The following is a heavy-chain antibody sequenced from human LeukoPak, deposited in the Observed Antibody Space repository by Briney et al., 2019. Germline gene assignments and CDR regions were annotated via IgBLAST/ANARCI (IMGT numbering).Heavy chain of an antibody. CDR3: AKDQHYYDSSGYSRMGYFDY. CDR1: GFTFSSYA. D-gene: IGHD3-22*01. CDR2: ISGSGGST. J-gene: IGHJ4*02. V-gene: IGHV3-23*01. Sequence: GGSLRLYCAASGFTFSSYAMSWVRQAPGKGLEWVSAISGSGGSTYYADSVKGRFTISRDNSKNTLYLQMNSLRAEDTAVYYCAKDQHYYDSSGYSRMGYFDYWGQGTLVTVSS.